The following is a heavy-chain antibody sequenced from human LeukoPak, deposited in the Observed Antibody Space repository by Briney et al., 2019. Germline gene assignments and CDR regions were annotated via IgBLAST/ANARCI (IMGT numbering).Heavy chain of an antibody. D-gene: IGHD4-23*01. CDR1: GYTFTNYG. V-gene: IGHV1-18*01. CDR3: ARVLDYGGKINYFDY. CDR2: ISAYNGNT. Sequence: ASVKVSCKASGYTFTNYGITWVRQAPGQGLEWMGWISAYNGNTNYAQKLQGRVTMTTDTSTSTAYMELRSLRSDDTAVYYCARVLDYGGKINYFDYWGQGTLVTVSS. J-gene: IGHJ4*02.